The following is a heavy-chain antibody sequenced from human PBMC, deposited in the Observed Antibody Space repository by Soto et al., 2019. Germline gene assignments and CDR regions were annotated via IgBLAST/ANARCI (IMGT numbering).Heavy chain of an antibody. J-gene: IGHJ4*02. CDR3: ARESRSDTSIVRGYYFDY. Sequence: QVQLVQSGAEVKNPGASVKVSCKASAYTFTSYYMHWVRQDPGQGLEWMGVINPSSGSTSYTQKFQGRVTMTRDTSTSTIYMELSSLRYEDTAVYYCARESRSDTSIVRGYYFDYWGQGTLVTVSS. CDR2: INPSSGST. V-gene: IGHV1-46*01. D-gene: IGHD5-18*01. CDR1: AYTFTSYY.